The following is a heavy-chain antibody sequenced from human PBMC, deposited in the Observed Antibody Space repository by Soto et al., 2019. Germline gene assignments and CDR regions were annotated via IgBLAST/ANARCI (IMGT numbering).Heavy chain of an antibody. D-gene: IGHD3-16*02. CDR1: GFTFSSYW. CDR3: RFSGGSCYGWGGYDYIWGSYRCDFDY. Sequence: GGSLRLSCAASGFTFSSYWMSWVRQAPGKGLEWVANIKQDGSEKYYVDSVKGRFTISRDNAKNSLYLQMNSLRAEDTAVYYCRFSGGSCYGWGGYDYIWGSYRCDFDYWGQGTLVTVSS. CDR2: IKQDGSEK. V-gene: IGHV3-7*01. J-gene: IGHJ4*02.